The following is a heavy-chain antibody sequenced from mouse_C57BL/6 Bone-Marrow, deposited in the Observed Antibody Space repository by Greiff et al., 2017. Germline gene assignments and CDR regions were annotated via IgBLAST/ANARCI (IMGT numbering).Heavy chain of an antibody. CDR3: AREKGNPRWFAY. D-gene: IGHD2-1*01. CDR2: IDPSDSYT. J-gene: IGHJ3*01. V-gene: IGHV1-59*01. CDR1: GYTFTSYW. Sequence: QVQLQQPGAELVRPGTSVKLSCKASGYTFTSYWMHWVKQRPGQGLAWIGVIDPSDSYTNYNQKFKGKATLTVDTSSSTAYMQLSSLTSEDSAVYYCAREKGNPRWFAYWGQGTLVTVSA.